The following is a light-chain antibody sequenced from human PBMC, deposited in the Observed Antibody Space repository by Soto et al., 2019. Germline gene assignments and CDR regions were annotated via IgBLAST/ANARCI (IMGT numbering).Light chain of an antibody. V-gene: IGLV8-61*01. Sequence: QTVVTQEPSFSVSPGRTVTLTCGLSSGSVSTNSYPSWYQQTPGQAPRALIYNTNTRSSGVPDRFSGSILGNKAALTITGAQADDESDYYCVLFMGSGIGVFGGGTKLTVL. CDR3: VLFMGSGIGV. J-gene: IGLJ3*02. CDR2: NTN. CDR1: SGSVSTNSY.